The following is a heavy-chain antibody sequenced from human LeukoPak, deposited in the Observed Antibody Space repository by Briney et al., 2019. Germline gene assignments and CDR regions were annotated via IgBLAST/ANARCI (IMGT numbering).Heavy chain of an antibody. V-gene: IGHV6-1*01. J-gene: IGHJ5*02. CDR2: TYYRSKWYN. CDR3: ARDRLTMVRGNWFDP. CDR1: GDSVSSNSAA. Sequence: SQTLSLTCDISGDSVSSNSAAWNWIRQSPSRGLGWLGRTYYRSKWYNDYEVSVKSRITINPDTSKNQFSLQLNSVTPEDTAVYYCARDRLTMVRGNWFDPWGQGTLVTVSS. D-gene: IGHD3-10*01.